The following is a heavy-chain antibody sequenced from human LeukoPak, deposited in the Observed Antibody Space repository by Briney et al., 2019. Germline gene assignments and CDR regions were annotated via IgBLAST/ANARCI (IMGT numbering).Heavy chain of an antibody. D-gene: IGHD3-22*01. J-gene: IGHJ4*02. CDR3: AKIRVGYYYDSSGTTPPY. CDR1: GFTFSSYG. Sequence: GGSLRLSCAASGFTFSSYGMHWVRQAPGKGLEWVSAISGSGGSTYYADSVKGRFTISRDNSKNTLYLQMNSLRAEDTAVYYCAKIRVGYYYDSSGTTPPYWGQGTLVTVSS. CDR2: ISGSGGST. V-gene: IGHV3-23*01.